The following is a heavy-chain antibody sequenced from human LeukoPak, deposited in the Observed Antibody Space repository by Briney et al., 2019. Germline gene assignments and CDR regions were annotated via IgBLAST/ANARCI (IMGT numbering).Heavy chain of an antibody. CDR1: GFTFSSYS. J-gene: IGHJ4*02. CDR3: ARVGPLAAVAGYYFDY. D-gene: IGHD6-19*01. V-gene: IGHV3-21*01. CDR2: ISSSSSYI. Sequence: GGSLGLSCAASGFTFSSYSMNWVRQAPGKGLEWVSSISSSSSYIYYADSVKGRFTISRDNAKNSLYLQMNSLRAEDTAVYYCARVGPLAAVAGYYFDYWGQGTLVTVSS.